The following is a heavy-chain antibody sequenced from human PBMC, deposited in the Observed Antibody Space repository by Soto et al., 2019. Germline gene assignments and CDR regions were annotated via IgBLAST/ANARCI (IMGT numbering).Heavy chain of an antibody. Sequence: QITLKESGPTLVKPTQTLTLTCTFPGFSLSTSSGVGVGWIRQPPGKALEWLALIYWDDDKRYSPSLQSRLTITKDTSKNQVVLTMTNMDPVDTATYYCAHTYYASGAYFDYWGQGTLVTVSS. V-gene: IGHV2-5*02. CDR2: IYWDDDK. CDR1: GFSLSTSSGVG. D-gene: IGHD3-10*01. J-gene: IGHJ4*02. CDR3: AHTYYASGAYFDY.